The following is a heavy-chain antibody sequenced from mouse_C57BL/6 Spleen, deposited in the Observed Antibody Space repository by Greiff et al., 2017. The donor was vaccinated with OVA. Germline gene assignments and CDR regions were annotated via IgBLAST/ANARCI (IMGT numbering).Heavy chain of an antibody. CDR1: GYTFTSYW. Sequence: QVQLQQPGAELVKPGASVKLSCKASGYTFTSYWMHWVKQRPGQGLEWIGMIPPNSGSTNYNEKFKSKATLTVDKSSSTAYMQLSSLTSEDSAVYYCARKPIYYSNDEDYWGQGTTLTVSA. CDR3: ARKPIYYSNDEDY. D-gene: IGHD2-5*01. V-gene: IGHV1-64*01. J-gene: IGHJ2*01. CDR2: IPPNSGST.